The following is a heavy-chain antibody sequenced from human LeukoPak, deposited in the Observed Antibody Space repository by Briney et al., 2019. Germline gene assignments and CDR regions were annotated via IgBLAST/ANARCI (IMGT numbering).Heavy chain of an antibody. Sequence: SGGSLRLSCAASGFTFSNYAMSWVRQTPGKGLEWVAILHSDGGTDYADSVRGRFTISRDNSKDIVYLQMNSLRVEDTAPYYCARDRSGTYLDFWGQGTLVTVSS. CDR3: ARDRSGTYLDF. J-gene: IGHJ4*02. D-gene: IGHD1-26*01. CDR1: GFTFSNYA. V-gene: IGHV3-66*01. CDR2: LHSDGGT.